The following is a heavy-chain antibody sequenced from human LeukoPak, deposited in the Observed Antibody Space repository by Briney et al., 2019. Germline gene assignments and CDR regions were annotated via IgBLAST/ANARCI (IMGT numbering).Heavy chain of an antibody. CDR3: ASGTYYYDSSGYADY. D-gene: IGHD3-22*01. CDR1: GFTFSSYW. V-gene: IGHV3-74*01. CDR2: TNSDGSST. J-gene: IGHJ4*02. Sequence: GGSLRLSCAASGFTFSSYWMHWVRQAPGKGLVWVSRTNSDGSSTSYADSVKGRFTISRDNAKNTLYLQMNSLRAEDTAVYYCASGTYYYDSSGYADYWGQGTLVTVSS.